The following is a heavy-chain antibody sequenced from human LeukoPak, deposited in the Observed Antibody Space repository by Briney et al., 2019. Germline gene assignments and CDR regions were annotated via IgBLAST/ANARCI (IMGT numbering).Heavy chain of an antibody. CDR2: INHSGST. J-gene: IGHJ4*02. CDR1: GGSFSGYY. Sequence: SETLSLTCAVYGGSFSGYYWSWIRQPPGKGLEWIGEINHSGSTNYNPSLKSRVTISVDTSKNQFSLKLSSVTAADTAVYYCSSRWGYCVYYWSQGTMVTVCS. D-gene: IGHD2-21*02. CDR3: SSRWGYCVYY. V-gene: IGHV4-34*01.